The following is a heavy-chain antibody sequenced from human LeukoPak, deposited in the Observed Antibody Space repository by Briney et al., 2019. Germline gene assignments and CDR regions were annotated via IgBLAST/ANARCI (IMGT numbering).Heavy chain of an antibody. D-gene: IGHD5-24*01. CDR1: GYTFTRYY. Sequence: ASVKVSCKASGYTFTRYYMHWVRQAPGQGLEWMGWINPNSGGTNYAQKFQGRVTMTRDTSISTAYMELSRLRSDDTAVYYCASEGIMDSQMGDAFDIWGQGTMVTVSS. V-gene: IGHV1-2*02. CDR2: INPNSGGT. J-gene: IGHJ3*02. CDR3: ASEGIMDSQMGDAFDI.